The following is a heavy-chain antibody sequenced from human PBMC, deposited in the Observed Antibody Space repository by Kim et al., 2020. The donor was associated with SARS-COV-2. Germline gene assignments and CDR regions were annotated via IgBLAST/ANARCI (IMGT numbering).Heavy chain of an antibody. Sequence: SYITYADSVKGRFTRSRDNAKNSLYLKMNSLRAEDTAIYYCAISHMGFDYWGQGTLVTVSS. J-gene: IGHJ4*02. CDR2: SYI. V-gene: IGHV3-21*01. CDR3: AISHMGFDY.